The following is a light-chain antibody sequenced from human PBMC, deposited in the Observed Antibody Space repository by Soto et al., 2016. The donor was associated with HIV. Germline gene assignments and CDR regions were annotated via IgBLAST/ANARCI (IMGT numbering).Light chain of an antibody. CDR2: HND. CDR3: QAWDSTTAV. Sequence: SFELTQPPSVSVSPGQTASITCSSDQLGSRFVWWYQQRPGHSPLLVISHNDKRPSGIPERFSSSNSGNTATLTISGTQAMDEADYYCQAWDSTTAVFGGGTKLTVL. CDR1: QLGSRF. J-gene: IGLJ2*01. V-gene: IGLV3-1*01.